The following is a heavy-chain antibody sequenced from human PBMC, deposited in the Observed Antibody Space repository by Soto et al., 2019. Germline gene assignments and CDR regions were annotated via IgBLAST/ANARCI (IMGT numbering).Heavy chain of an antibody. J-gene: IGHJ4*02. V-gene: IGHV1-46*01. D-gene: IGHD3-22*01. CDR3: ARDVIGYDNDDTIGYYFDH. CDR1: GYSFTNFH. CDR2: IDPTGGST. Sequence: QVQLSQVGAEVKKPGASVKVSCKASGYSFTNFHLHWVRQALGQGLEWMGMIDPTGGSTRDAQRGQGRITMTRDASTSTVYMELRSRTTEDTAVYYCARDVIGYDNDDTIGYYFDHWGQGTLVTVSS.